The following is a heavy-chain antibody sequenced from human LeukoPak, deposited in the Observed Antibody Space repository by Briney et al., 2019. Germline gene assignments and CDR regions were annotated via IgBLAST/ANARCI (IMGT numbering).Heavy chain of an antibody. V-gene: IGHV4-34*01. Sequence: SETLSLTCAVYGGSFGGYYWSWIRQPPGKGLEWIGEINHSGSTNYNPSLKSRVTISVDTSKNQFSLKLSSVTAADTAVYYCASLPLRYYYDSSGYYEAFDIWGQGTMVTVSS. CDR1: GGSFGGYY. CDR2: INHSGST. J-gene: IGHJ3*02. CDR3: ASLPLRYYYDSSGYYEAFDI. D-gene: IGHD3-22*01.